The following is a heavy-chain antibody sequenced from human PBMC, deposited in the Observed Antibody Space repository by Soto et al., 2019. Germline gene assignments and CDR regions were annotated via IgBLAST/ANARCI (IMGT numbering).Heavy chain of an antibody. J-gene: IGHJ6*04. D-gene: IGHD6-6*01. CDR2: ISSSSSTI. V-gene: IGHV3-48*02. CDR3: ARDRGIAARHYYYGMDV. CDR1: GFTFSSYS. Sequence: PGGSLRLSCAASGFTFSSYSMNWVRQAPGKGLEWVSYISSSSSTIYYADSVKGRFTISRDNAKNSLYLQMNSLRDEDTAVYYCARDRGIAARHYYYGMDVWGKGTTVTVSS.